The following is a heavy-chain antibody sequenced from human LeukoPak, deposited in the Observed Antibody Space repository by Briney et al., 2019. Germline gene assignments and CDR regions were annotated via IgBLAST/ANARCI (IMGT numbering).Heavy chain of an antibody. CDR2: ISAYNGNT. CDR3: ARGRLRYLDWTRAYSDY. CDR1: GYTFITHG. J-gene: IGHJ4*02. D-gene: IGHD3-9*01. Sequence: GASVKVSCKPSGYTFITHGLTWVRQAPGHGLEWMGWISAYNGNTIYAQTLQDRLTMTTDTSTSTAYIELRSLRSDDTAVYYCARGRLRYLDWTRAYSDYWGQGTLVTVSS. V-gene: IGHV1-18*01.